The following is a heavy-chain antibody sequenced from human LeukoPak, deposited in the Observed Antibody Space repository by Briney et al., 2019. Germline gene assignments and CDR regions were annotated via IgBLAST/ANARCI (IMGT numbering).Heavy chain of an antibody. CDR3: ARDLSGIAGYTYGRGIDY. CDR2: IKKDGSEK. CDR1: GFTFSRYW. V-gene: IGHV3-7*01. Sequence: GGSMRLSCAASGFTFSRYWMSWVRQAPGKGLEWVANIKKDGSEKYYVDAVKGRFTISRDNAKTSLYLQMNSLRAEDTAVYYCARDLSGIAGYTYGRGIDYWGQGTLVTVSS. J-gene: IGHJ4*02. D-gene: IGHD5-18*01.